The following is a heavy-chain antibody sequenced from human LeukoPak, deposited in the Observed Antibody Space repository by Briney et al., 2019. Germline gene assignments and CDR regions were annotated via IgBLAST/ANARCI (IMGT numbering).Heavy chain of an antibody. J-gene: IGHJ6*02. CDR3: ARSGSTSRQYYYGMDV. CDR2: ISGSGIST. Sequence: GGSLRLSCAASGFTFSSDAMSWVRQAPGKGLEWVSAISGSGISTFYADSVKGRFTISRDNSKNTLYLQMNSLRAEDTAVYYCARSGSTSRQYYYGMDVWGQGTTVTVSS. V-gene: IGHV3-23*01. D-gene: IGHD2-2*01. CDR1: GFTFSSDA.